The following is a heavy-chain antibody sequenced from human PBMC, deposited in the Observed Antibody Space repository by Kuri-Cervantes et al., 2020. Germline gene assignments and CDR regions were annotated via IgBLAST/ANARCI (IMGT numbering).Heavy chain of an antibody. CDR3: ARDSRGAVAAGGMDV. V-gene: IGHV3-30*03. Sequence: GESLKISCAASGFTFSSYGMHWVRQAPGKGLEWVAVISYDGSNKYYADSVKGRFTISRDNSKNSLYPQMNSLRAEDTAVYYCARDSRGAVAAGGMDVWGQGTTVTISS. CDR1: GFTFSSYG. J-gene: IGHJ6*02. CDR2: ISYDGSNK. D-gene: IGHD6-19*01.